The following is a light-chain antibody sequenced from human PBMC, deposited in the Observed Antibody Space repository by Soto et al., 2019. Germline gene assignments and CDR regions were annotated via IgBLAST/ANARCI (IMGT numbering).Light chain of an antibody. J-gene: IGLJ1*01. V-gene: IGLV2-18*02. CDR1: SSDVGSYNR. CDR3: SSYTSSSTYV. Sequence: QSSLTQPPSVSGSPGQSVTISCTGTSSDVGSYNRVSWYQQPPGTAPKLMIYEVSNRPSGVPDRFSGSKSGNTASLTISGLQADDEADYCCSSYTSSSTYVFGTGTKVTVL. CDR2: EVS.